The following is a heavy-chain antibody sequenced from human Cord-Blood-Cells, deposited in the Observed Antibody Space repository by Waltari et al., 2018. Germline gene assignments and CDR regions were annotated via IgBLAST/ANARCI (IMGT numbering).Heavy chain of an antibody. CDR2: TYDRSKWYN. J-gene: IGHJ3*02. V-gene: IGHV6-1*01. D-gene: IGHD1-1*01. CDR3: ARDKTGTDAFDI. Sequence: QVHLQQSLLRLVKPSQTLSLHCTISGDLISSDSSARDMIRKSPSRGLEWLGRTYDRSKWYNDYAVSVKSRITINPDTSKNQFSLQLNSVTPEDTAVYYCARDKTGTDAFDIWGQGTMITVSA. CDR1: GDLISSDSSA.